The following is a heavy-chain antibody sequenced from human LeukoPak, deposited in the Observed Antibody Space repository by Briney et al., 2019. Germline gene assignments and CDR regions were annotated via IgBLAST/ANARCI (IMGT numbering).Heavy chain of an antibody. V-gene: IGHV3-7*01. Sequence: GGSLRLSCLGSGFGFSNYWMTWLRQAPGEGLEWVANIKEDGSVIYYADSVKGRFTISGDNAKNSVYLRMNSLRVEDTALYYCATGRWFGEFAGSAFEDWGQGTLVTVSS. D-gene: IGHD3-10*01. CDR3: ATGRWFGEFAGSAFED. CDR2: IKEDGSVI. J-gene: IGHJ4*02. CDR1: GFGFSNYW.